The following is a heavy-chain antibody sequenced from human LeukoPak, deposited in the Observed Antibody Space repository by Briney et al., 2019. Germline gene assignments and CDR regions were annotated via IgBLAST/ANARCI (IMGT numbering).Heavy chain of an antibody. CDR1: GGSISSSNW. J-gene: IGHJ6*02. D-gene: IGHD6-19*01. V-gene: IGHV4-4*02. CDR2: IYHSGST. CDR3: ARDSRGWSYYYYGMDV. Sequence: SGTLSLTCAVSGGSISSSNWWSWVRQPPGKGLEWIGEIYHSGSTNYSPSLKSRVTMSVDKSKNQFSLKLSSVTAADTAVYYCARDSRGWSYYYYGMDVWGQGTTVTVSS.